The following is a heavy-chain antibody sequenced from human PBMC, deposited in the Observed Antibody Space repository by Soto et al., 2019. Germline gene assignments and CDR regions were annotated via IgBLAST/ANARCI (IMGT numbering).Heavy chain of an antibody. Sequence: QVQLQESGPGLVKPSQTLSLTCTVSGGSISSGDYYWSWIRQPPGKGLEWIGYIYYSGSTYYNPSLKSRVTISGDTSKHQCSLQLSSVTAADTAVYYCASRRDGYKEAGGFDYWGQGTLVTVSS. CDR3: ASRRDGYKEAGGFDY. D-gene: IGHD5-12*01. J-gene: IGHJ4*02. CDR1: GGSISSGDYY. V-gene: IGHV4-30-4*01. CDR2: IYYSGST.